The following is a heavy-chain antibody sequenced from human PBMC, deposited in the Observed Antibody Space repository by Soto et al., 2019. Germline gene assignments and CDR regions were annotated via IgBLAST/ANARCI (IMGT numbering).Heavy chain of an antibody. CDR2: ISSSSSTI. D-gene: IGHD6-13*01. CDR1: GFTFSSYS. V-gene: IGHV3-48*01. CDR3: ARANPGIAAAGTRIGGYFDY. Sequence: GGSLRLSCAASGFTFSSYSMNWVRQAPGKGLEWVSYISSSSSTIYYADSVKGRFTISRDNAKNSLYLQMNSLRAEDTAVYYCARANPGIAAAGTRIGGYFDYWGQGTLVTVSS. J-gene: IGHJ4*02.